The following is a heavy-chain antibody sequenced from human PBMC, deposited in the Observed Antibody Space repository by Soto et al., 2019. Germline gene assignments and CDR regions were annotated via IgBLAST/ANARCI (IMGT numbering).Heavy chain of an antibody. CDR1: GFTFSSYG. V-gene: IGHV3-30*03. Sequence: QVQLVESGGGVVQPGRSLRLSCAASGFTFSSYGMHWVRQAPGKGLEWVAVISYDGSNKYYADSVKGRFTISRDNSKNTLYLHMNSLRAEDTAVYYCAASPPYYYGMDVWGQGTTVTVSS. D-gene: IGHD6-6*01. CDR3: AASPPYYYGMDV. CDR2: ISYDGSNK. J-gene: IGHJ6*02.